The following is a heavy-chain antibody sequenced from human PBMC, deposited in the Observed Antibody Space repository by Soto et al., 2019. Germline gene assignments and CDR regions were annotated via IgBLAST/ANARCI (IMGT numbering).Heavy chain of an antibody. D-gene: IGHD3-22*01. CDR1: GYTFTSYG. V-gene: IGHV1-18*04. Sequence: ASVKVSCKASGYTFTSYGISWVRQAPGQGLERMGWISAYNGNTNYAQKLQGRVTMTTDTSTSTAYMELRGLRSDDTAVYYCARGYYYDSSGYYHLDYWGQGTLVTVSS. CDR3: ARGYYYDSSGYYHLDY. J-gene: IGHJ4*02. CDR2: ISAYNGNT.